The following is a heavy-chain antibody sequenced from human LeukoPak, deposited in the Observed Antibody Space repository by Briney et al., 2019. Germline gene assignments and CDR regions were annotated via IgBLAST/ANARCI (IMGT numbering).Heavy chain of an antibody. Sequence: KPSETLSLTCAVYGGSFSNYYWTWIRQPPGKGLEWIGEIDHRGSTNSNPSLKSRVTISVDTSKNQFSLKLSSVTAADTAVYYCARGGAGEYYDSSGYPHHFDYWGQGTLVTVSS. J-gene: IGHJ4*02. CDR2: IDHRGST. CDR3: ARGGAGEYYDSSGYPHHFDY. CDR1: GGSFSNYY. V-gene: IGHV4-34*01. D-gene: IGHD3-22*01.